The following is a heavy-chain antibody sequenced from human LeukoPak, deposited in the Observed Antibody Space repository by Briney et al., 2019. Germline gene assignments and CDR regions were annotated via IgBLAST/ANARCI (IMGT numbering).Heavy chain of an antibody. D-gene: IGHD5-18*01. Sequence: PGGSLRLSCAASGFTFSTFAMIWVRQPPGKGLEWVSSIFPSGGEIHYADSVRGRFTISRDNSKSTLSLQMNSLRVEDTAKYYCATYRQVLLPFESWGQGTLVTVSS. CDR2: IFPSGGEI. CDR1: GFTFSTFA. CDR3: ATYRQVLLPFES. V-gene: IGHV3-23*01. J-gene: IGHJ4*02.